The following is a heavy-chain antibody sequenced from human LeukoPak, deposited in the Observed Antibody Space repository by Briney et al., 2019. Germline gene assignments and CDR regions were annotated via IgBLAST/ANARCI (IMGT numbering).Heavy chain of an antibody. D-gene: IGHD1/OR15-1a*01. J-gene: IGHJ4*02. CDR2: IVYDGSDK. Sequence: GGSPRLSCAASGFTFSTYGMHWVRQAPGKGLEWVAVIVYDGSDKYYADSVKGRFTISRDNSKNTLYLQMNSLRAEDTAVYYCEKGGGGTSHLFYYFALWGQ. V-gene: IGHV3-30*03. CDR3: EKGGGGTSHLFYYFAL. CDR1: GFTFSTYG.